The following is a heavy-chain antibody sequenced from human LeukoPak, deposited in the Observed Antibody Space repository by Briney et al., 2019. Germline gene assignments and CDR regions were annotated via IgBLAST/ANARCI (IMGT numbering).Heavy chain of an antibody. CDR1: GFTFSSYW. Sequence: GGSLRRPCAASGFTFSSYWMSWVRQAPGKGLEWVANIKQDGSEKYYVDSVKGRFTISRDNAKNSLYLQMNSLRAEDTAVYYCARGRLRLDFDYWGQGTLVTVSS. CDR2: IKQDGSEK. J-gene: IGHJ4*02. V-gene: IGHV3-7*01. CDR3: ARGRLRLDFDY.